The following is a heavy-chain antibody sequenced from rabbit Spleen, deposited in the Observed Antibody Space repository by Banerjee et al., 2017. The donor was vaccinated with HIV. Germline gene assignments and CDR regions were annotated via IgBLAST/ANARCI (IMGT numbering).Heavy chain of an antibody. CDR1: GFSFGDRDV. D-gene: IGHD1-1*01. CDR2: INVATGKP. Sequence: QEQLVESGGGLVQPEGSLTLTCTASGFSFGDRDVMCWVRQAPGKGLEWIACINVATGKPVYATWAKGRFTISSHNAQNTLYLQLNSLTAADTATYFCARDSSSSFSSYGMDLWGSGTLVTVS. V-gene: IGHV1S45*01. J-gene: IGHJ6*01. CDR3: ARDSSSSFSSYGMDL.